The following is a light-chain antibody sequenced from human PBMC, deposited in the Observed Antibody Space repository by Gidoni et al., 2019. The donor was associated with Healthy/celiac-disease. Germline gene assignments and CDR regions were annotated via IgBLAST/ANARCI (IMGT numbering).Light chain of an antibody. Sequence: QSALTQPPSVSGSPGPSIPISCTGTSIDVGGYNYVSWYQQHPGKAPKLMIYDVSNRPSGVSNRFSGSKSGNTASLTISGLQAEDEADYYCSSYTSSSTPLYVFGTGTKVTVL. CDR3: SSYTSSSTPLYV. J-gene: IGLJ1*01. CDR2: DVS. V-gene: IGLV2-14*01. CDR1: SIDVGGYNY.